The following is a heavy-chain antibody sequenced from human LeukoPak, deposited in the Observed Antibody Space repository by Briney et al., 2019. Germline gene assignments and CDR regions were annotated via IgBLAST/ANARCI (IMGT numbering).Heavy chain of an antibody. V-gene: IGHV1-3*01. CDR2: INAGNGNT. CDR3: ARDAPQYGMDV. Sequence: ASVKVSCKASGYTFTSYAMHWVRQAPGQRLEWMGWINAGNGNTKYSQKFQGRVTMTRDTSISTAYMELSRLRSDDTAVYYCARDAPQYGMDVWGQGTTVTVSS. CDR1: GYTFTSYA. J-gene: IGHJ6*02.